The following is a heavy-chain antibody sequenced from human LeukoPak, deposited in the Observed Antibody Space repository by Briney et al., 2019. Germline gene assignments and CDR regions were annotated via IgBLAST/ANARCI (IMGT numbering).Heavy chain of an antibody. CDR1: GYSISSGYY. J-gene: IGHJ4*02. Sequence: SETLSLTCTVSGYSISSGYYWGWIRQPPGKGLEWIGSIYHSGSTYYNPSLKSRVTISVDTSKNQFSLKLSSVTAADTAVYYCARRAGSWYVGYWGQGTLVIVSS. CDR2: IYHSGST. CDR3: ARRAGSWYVGY. D-gene: IGHD6-13*01. V-gene: IGHV4-38-2*02.